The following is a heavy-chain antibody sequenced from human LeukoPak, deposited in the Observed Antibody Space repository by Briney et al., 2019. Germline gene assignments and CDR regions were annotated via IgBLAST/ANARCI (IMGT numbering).Heavy chain of an antibody. Sequence: GGSLRLSCAASGFTFSSYWMHWVRQAPGKGLEWVSGISWNSGSIGYADSVKGRFTISRDNAKNSLYLQMNSLRAEDTALYYCAKDSDDILTGFGAFDIWGQGTMVTVSS. V-gene: IGHV3-9*01. CDR3: AKDSDDILTGFGAFDI. J-gene: IGHJ3*02. D-gene: IGHD3-9*01. CDR1: GFTFSSYW. CDR2: ISWNSGSI.